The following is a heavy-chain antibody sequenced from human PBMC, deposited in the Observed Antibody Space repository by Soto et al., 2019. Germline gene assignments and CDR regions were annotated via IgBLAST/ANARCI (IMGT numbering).Heavy chain of an antibody. CDR2: IIPILGIA. D-gene: IGHD2-15*01. CDR3: ARGDRSWVVAAPGALDI. V-gene: IGHV1-69*02. J-gene: IGHJ3*02. CDR1: GGTFSSYT. Sequence: QVQLVQSGAEVKKPGSSVKVSCKASGGTFSSYTISWVRQAPGQGLEWMGRIIPILGIANYAQKFQGRVTITADKATSTANRELSSLRSGDTAVYDGARGDRSWVVAAPGALDIWGQGTMVTVSA.